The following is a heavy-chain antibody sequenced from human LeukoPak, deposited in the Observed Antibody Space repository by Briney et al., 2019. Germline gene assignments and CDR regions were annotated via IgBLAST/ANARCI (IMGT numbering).Heavy chain of an antibody. CDR1: GYTFTSYY. CDR3: ARDLVGSSRPLYYLDY. Sequence: ASVKVSCKASGYTFTSYYMHWVRQAPGQGLEWMGIINPSGGSTSYAQKFQGRVTMTRDTSTSTVYMELSSLRSEDTAVYYCARDLVGSSRPLYYLDYWGQGTLVTVSS. J-gene: IGHJ4*02. CDR2: INPSGGST. D-gene: IGHD6-13*01. V-gene: IGHV1-46*01.